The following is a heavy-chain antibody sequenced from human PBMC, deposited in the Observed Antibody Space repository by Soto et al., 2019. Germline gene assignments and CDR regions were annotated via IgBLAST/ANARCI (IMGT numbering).Heavy chain of an antibody. CDR3: ARGDRGGSGSPASYYYSGLDV. Sequence: DVQLLESGGHLVQPGGSLRLSCAASGFTFSSYAMSWVRQAPGKGLEWVSSVSAGGDMTYYSDSVKGRFTISRDNSNNALFLKMNRLRIEDPALYYCARGDRGGSGSPASYYYSGLDVWGQGTTVTVS. J-gene: IGHJ6*02. V-gene: IGHV3-23*01. D-gene: IGHD3-10*01. CDR1: GFTFSSYA. CDR2: VSAGGDMT.